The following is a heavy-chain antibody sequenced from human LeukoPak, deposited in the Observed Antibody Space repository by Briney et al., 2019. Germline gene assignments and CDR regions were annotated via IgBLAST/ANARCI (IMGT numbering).Heavy chain of an antibody. D-gene: IGHD1-26*01. CDR1: GYTFTAYY. CDR3: ARASRATPSLIFDY. CDR2: INPNSGGT. J-gene: IGHJ4*02. Sequence: ASVKVSCKASGYTFTAYYMHWVRQAPGQGLEWMGWINPNSGGTNYAQKFQGRVTMTRDTSISTAYLELSSLRSDDTAVYYCARASRATPSLIFDYWGQGTLVTVSS. V-gene: IGHV1-2*02.